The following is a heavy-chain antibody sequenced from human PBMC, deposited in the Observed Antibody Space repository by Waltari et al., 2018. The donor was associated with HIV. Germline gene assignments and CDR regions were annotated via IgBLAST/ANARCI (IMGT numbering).Heavy chain of an antibody. J-gene: IGHJ5*01. CDR1: ADPIKNYY. CDR2: IYYTGTS. D-gene: IGHD3-3*01. CDR3: ARTVGTSISGVITYNWFDS. V-gene: IGHV4-59*01. Sequence: QVQLQESGPGLVKPSETLSLTCNVPADPIKNYYLSWIRQSPAKGLEWIGYIYYTGTSNYNPSPSLKSRVTMSLDTSKTQFSLKLTSVSAADTAVYYCARTVGTSISGVITYNWFDSWGQGTLVTVSS.